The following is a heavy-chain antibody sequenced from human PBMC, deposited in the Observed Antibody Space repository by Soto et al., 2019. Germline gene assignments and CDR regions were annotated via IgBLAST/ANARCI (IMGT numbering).Heavy chain of an antibody. CDR1: GGSFSGYY. V-gene: IGHV4-34*01. CDR3: ARGPYGSGIRSPYYNYYMDV. D-gene: IGHD3-10*01. Sequence: QVQLQQWGAGLLKPSESLSLTCAVHGGSFSGYYWSWIRQSPGKGLEWIGETSHSGSTNYNPSLKSRVTISLDTSQTQFSLKLSSVTAADTAVYYCARGPYGSGIRSPYYNYYMDVWGKGTTVTVSS. J-gene: IGHJ6*03. CDR2: TSHSGST.